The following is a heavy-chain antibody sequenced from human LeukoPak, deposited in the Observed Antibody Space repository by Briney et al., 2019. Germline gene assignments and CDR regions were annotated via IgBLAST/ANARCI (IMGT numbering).Heavy chain of an antibody. Sequence: SETLSLTCTVSGGSISSYYWSWIRQPPGKGLEWIGYIYYSGSSNYNPSLKSRVTISVETSKNQFSLKLSSVTAADTAVYYCARSGEIVGAHKAFDIWGHGTMVTVSS. V-gene: IGHV4-59*08. CDR3: ARSGEIVGAHKAFDI. D-gene: IGHD1-26*01. CDR2: IYYSGSS. J-gene: IGHJ3*02. CDR1: GGSISSYY.